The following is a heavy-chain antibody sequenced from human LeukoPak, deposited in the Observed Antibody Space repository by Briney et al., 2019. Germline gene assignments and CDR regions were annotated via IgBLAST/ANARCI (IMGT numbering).Heavy chain of an antibody. CDR3: ARGEDITMIVVVIKGLDY. J-gene: IGHJ4*02. Sequence: GGSLRLSCAASGFTFSSYAMHWVRQAPGKGLEWVAVISYDGSNKYYADSVKGRFTISRDNSKNTLYLQMNSLRAEDTAVYYCARGEDITMIVVVIKGLDYWGQGTLVTVSS. D-gene: IGHD3-22*01. V-gene: IGHV3-30-3*01. CDR2: ISYDGSNK. CDR1: GFTFSSYA.